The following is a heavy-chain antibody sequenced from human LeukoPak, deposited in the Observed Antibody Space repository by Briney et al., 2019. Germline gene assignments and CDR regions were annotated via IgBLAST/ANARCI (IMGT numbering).Heavy chain of an antibody. J-gene: IGHJ5*02. V-gene: IGHV3-48*01. Sequence: GGSLRLSCAASGFTFSAYNMIWVRQAPGKGLEWLSYISGSSSAIYYADSVQGRFTISRDNAKNSLSLQMSSLRVEDTAVYYCVRDRTLGVRDGFILAWGQGTLVTVSS. CDR3: VRDRTLGVRDGFILA. CDR1: GFTFSAYN. CDR2: ISGSSSAI. D-gene: IGHD5-24*01.